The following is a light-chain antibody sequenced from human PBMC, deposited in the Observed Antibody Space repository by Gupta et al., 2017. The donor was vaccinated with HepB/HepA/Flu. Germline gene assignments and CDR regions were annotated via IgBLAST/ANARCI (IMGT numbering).Light chain of an antibody. CDR2: SNN. V-gene: IGLV1-44*01. Sequence: QSVLTQPPSASGTPGQRVTISCSGSSSNIGSNTVNWYQQLPGTAPKLLIYSNNQRPSGVPDRFSGSKSGTSASLAISGLQSGDEADYYCAAGDDSLNGWVFGGGTKLTVL. CDR1: SSNIGSNT. J-gene: IGLJ3*02. CDR3: AAGDDSLNGWV.